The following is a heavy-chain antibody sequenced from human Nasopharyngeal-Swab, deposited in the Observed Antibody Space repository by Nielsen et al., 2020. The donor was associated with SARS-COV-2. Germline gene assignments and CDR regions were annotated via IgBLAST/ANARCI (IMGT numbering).Heavy chain of an antibody. CDR3: ARERPGYSSGWFNWFDP. Sequence: GGSLRLSCAASGFTFSSYWMSWGRQAPGKGLEWVANIKQDGSEKYYVDSVKGRFTISRDNAKNSLYLQMNSLRAEDTAVYYCARERPGYSSGWFNWFDPWGQGTLVTVSS. CDR2: IKQDGSEK. J-gene: IGHJ5*02. V-gene: IGHV3-7*03. CDR1: GFTFSSYW. D-gene: IGHD6-19*01.